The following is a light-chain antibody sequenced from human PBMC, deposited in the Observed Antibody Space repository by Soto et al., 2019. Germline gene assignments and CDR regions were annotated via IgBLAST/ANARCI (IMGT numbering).Light chain of an antibody. CDR1: QSLLYSNGYTF. Sequence: DIVMTQSPLSLPVTPGEPASISCRSSQSLLYSNGYTFLDWYLQKPGHSPQLLIYLTSNRASGVPDRFSGSGWGTGCRLGGRGVEAEDVGVYYCMQAVQIPITFGQGTRLEIK. V-gene: IGKV2-28*01. CDR2: LTS. CDR3: MQAVQIPIT. J-gene: IGKJ5*01.